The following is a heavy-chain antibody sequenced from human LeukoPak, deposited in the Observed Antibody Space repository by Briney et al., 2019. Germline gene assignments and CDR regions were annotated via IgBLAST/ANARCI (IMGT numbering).Heavy chain of an antibody. D-gene: IGHD3-16*01. Sequence: GGSLRLSCAASGFTFSSYEMNWVRQAPGKGLEWVSYISSRGSTIYYAYSVKVRFTISRDNAKNSLYLQMKSLRAEDTAVYYCARDKNRGIDAFDIWGQGTMVTVSS. J-gene: IGHJ3*02. V-gene: IGHV3-48*03. CDR3: ARDKNRGIDAFDI. CDR2: ISSRGSTI. CDR1: GFTFSSYE.